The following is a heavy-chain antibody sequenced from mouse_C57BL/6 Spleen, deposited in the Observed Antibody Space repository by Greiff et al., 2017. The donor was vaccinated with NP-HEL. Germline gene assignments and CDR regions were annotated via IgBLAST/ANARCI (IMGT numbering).Heavy chain of an antibody. V-gene: IGHV1-42*01. CDR2: INPSTGGT. J-gene: IGHJ4*01. D-gene: IGHD1-1*01. Sequence: EVQVVESGPELVKPGASVKISCKASGYSFTGYYMNWVKQSPEKSLEWIGEINPSTGGTTYNQKFKAKATLTVDKSSSTAYMQLKSLTSEDSAVYYCARGVGKSGAMDYWGQGTSVTVSS. CDR1: GYSFTGYY. CDR3: ARGVGKSGAMDY.